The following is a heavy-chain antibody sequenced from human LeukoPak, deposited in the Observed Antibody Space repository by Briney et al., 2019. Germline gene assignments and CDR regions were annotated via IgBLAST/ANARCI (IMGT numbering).Heavy chain of an antibody. CDR3: AREGRVGAIVSFFN. CDR2: MYTSGST. J-gene: IGHJ4*02. Sequence: PSETLSLTCTVSGGSVSSYYWSWIRQPAGKGLEWIGRMYTSGSTNYNPSLKSRATMSVDTSKNQFSLKLSSVTAADTAVYYCAREGRVGAIVSFFNWGQGTLVTVSS. V-gene: IGHV4-4*07. D-gene: IGHD1-26*01. CDR1: GGSVSSYY.